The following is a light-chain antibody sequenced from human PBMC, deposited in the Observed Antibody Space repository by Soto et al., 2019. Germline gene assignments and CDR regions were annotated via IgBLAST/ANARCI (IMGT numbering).Light chain of an antibody. CDR3: QQYVSSPWA. V-gene: IGKV3-20*01. CDR1: QSVSSSF. CDR2: GAS. Sequence: ENVSEQSPGTVSLPPGESATLSCRASQSVSSSFLAWYQQKAGQAPRLLIYGASRRATGIPDRFSGSGSGTDFTLTISRLEPEDFAVYYCQQYVSSPWAFGQGTKVDIK. J-gene: IGKJ1*01.